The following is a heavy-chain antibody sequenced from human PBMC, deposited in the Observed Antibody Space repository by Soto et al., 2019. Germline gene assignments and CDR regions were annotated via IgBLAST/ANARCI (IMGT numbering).Heavy chain of an antibody. D-gene: IGHD3-10*01. CDR3: ARDRVVRGYYYYGMDV. J-gene: IGHJ6*02. Sequence: QVQLVESGGGVVQPGRSLSLSCAASGFTFSSYAMHWVRQAPGKGLECVAVISYDGSNKYYADSVKGRFTISRDNSKNTLYLQMNSLRAEDTAVYYCARDRVVRGYYYYGMDVWGQGTTVTVSS. CDR1: GFTFSSYA. CDR2: ISYDGSNK. V-gene: IGHV3-30-3*01.